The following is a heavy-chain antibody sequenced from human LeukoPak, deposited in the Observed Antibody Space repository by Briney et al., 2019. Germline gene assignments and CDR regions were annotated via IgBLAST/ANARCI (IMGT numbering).Heavy chain of an antibody. CDR1: GLTFSSYD. CDR3: ARGVGYDFWSGYYLGHFDY. CDR2: IYSGGST. D-gene: IGHD3-3*01. Sequence: GGSLRLSCAASGLTFSSYDMHWVRQAPGKGLEWVSVIYSGGSTYYADSVKGRFTISRDNSKNTLYLQMNSLRAEDTAVYYCARGVGYDFWSGYYLGHFDYWGQGTLVTVSS. V-gene: IGHV3-53*01. J-gene: IGHJ4*02.